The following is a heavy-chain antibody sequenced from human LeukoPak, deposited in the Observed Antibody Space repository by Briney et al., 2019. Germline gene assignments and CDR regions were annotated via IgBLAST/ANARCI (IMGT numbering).Heavy chain of an antibody. CDR3: ARSGYCSGGSCYYAFDI. CDR2: ISSSNSYI. D-gene: IGHD2-15*01. V-gene: IGHV3-21*01. J-gene: IGHJ3*02. Sequence: PGGSLRLSCAASGFTFSSYSMNWVRQAPGKGLEWVSSISSSNSYIYYADSVKGRFTISRDNAKNSLYLQMNSLRAEDTAVYYCARSGYCSGGSCYYAFDIWGQGTMVTVSS. CDR1: GFTFSSYS.